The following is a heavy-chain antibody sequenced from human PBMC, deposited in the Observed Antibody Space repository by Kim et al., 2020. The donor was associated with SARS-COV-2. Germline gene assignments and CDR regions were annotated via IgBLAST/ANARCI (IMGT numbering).Heavy chain of an antibody. CDR3: ARGLVVIGNYFDQ. V-gene: IGHV4-30-2*05. Sequence: NPSLKSRVWMSLDSSKNQFSLKLKSVTAADTAVYYCARGLVVIGNYFDQWGQGTLVTVSS. J-gene: IGHJ4*02. D-gene: IGHD2-21*01.